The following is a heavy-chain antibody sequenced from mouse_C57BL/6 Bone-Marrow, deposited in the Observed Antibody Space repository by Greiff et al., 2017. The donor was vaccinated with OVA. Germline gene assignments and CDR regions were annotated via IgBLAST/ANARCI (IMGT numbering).Heavy chain of an antibody. CDR1: GYTFTSYW. Sequence: QVHVKQPGAELVKPGASVKLSCKASGYTFTSYWMHWVKQRPGPGLEWIGRIDPNSGGTKYNEKFKSKATLTVDKPSSTAYMQLSSLTSEDSAVYYCARSDYYGSSYVGPWFAYWGQGTLVTVSA. CDR2: IDPNSGGT. D-gene: IGHD1-1*01. J-gene: IGHJ3*01. CDR3: ARSDYYGSSYVGPWFAY. V-gene: IGHV1-72*01.